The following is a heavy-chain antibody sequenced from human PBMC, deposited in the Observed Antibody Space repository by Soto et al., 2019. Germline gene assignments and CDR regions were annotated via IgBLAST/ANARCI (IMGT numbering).Heavy chain of an antibody. CDR2: ISYDGSNK. CDR1: GFTFSSYA. CDR3: ARGGGQH. J-gene: IGHJ3*01. Sequence: PGGSLRLSCAASGFTFSSYAMHWVRQAPGKGLEWVAVISYDGSNKYYADSVKGRFTISRDNSKNTLYLQMNSLRAEDTAVYYCARGGGQHWGQGTMVTV. D-gene: IGHD5-18*01. V-gene: IGHV3-30-3*01.